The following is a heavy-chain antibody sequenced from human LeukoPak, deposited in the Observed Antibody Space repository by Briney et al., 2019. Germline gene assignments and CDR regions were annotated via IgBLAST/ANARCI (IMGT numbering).Heavy chain of an antibody. J-gene: IGHJ3*02. D-gene: IGHD1-26*01. CDR1: GFTFNSDE. Sequence: GGSLRLSCAASGFTFNSDEMNWVRQAPGKGLEWVSYISSSGATIYHADSVTQGRFTISRDNAKNSMYLQMNSLRAEDTAVYYCARAVGTMDALDIWGQGTMVTVSS. CDR2: ISSSGATI. CDR3: ARAVGTMDALDI. V-gene: IGHV3-48*03.